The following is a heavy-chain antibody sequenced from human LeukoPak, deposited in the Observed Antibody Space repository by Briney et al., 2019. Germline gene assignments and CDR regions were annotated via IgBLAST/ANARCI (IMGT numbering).Heavy chain of an antibody. J-gene: IGHJ4*02. CDR1: GYTFTGYY. Sequence: ASVKVSCKASGYTFTGYYMHLVRQAPGRGLEWMGRVNPNSGGTNYAQKFQGRVTMTRDTSISTAYMELSRLRSDDTAVYYCARGPHFLWFGELTASYFVYWGQGTLASVSS. V-gene: IGHV1-2*06. CDR3: ARGPHFLWFGELTASYFVY. CDR2: VNPNSGGT. D-gene: IGHD3-10*01.